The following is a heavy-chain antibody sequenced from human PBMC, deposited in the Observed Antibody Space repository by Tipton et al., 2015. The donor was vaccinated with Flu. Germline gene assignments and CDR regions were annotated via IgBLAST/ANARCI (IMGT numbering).Heavy chain of an antibody. V-gene: IGHV4-39*01. D-gene: IGHD1-26*01. Sequence: TLSLTCNVSGGSISSSSYYWGWIRQPPGKGLEWIGSICYSVSTNYNASLKNRVTISVDTSKNQFSLKLTSVTAAATAVYYCARRHTGSRIDFQYWGQGSLVTVSS. CDR2: ICYSVST. CDR3: ARRHTGSRIDFQY. CDR1: GGSISSSSYY. J-gene: IGHJ1*01.